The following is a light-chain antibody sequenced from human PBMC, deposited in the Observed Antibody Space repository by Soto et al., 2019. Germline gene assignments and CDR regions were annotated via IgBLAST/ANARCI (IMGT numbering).Light chain of an antibody. CDR3: KQYNDWPLT. Sequence: EIVMPKSPVTLSVSPGESFTLSGRASQSVSSNLAWYQQKPGQAPSLLIYGAFTRATGIPARFSGTGSGTEFTLTISSLQSEEFALYYCKQYNDWPLTVGQGNKVAIK. V-gene: IGKV3-15*01. CDR1: QSVSSN. CDR2: GAF. J-gene: IGKJ1*01.